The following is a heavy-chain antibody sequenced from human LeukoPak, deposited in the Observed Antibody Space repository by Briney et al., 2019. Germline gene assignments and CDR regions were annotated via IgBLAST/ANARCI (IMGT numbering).Heavy chain of an antibody. V-gene: IGHV3-21*01. CDR2: ISSSSSYI. J-gene: IGHJ3*02. CDR1: GFTFSSYS. D-gene: IGHD1-26*01. CDR3: AREGDVGAPGAFDI. Sequence: GGSLRLSCAASGFTFSSYSMNWVRQAPGKGLEWVSSISSSSSYIYYADSVKGRFTISRDNSKNTLYLQMNSLRAEDTAVYYCAREGDVGAPGAFDIWGQGTMVTVSS.